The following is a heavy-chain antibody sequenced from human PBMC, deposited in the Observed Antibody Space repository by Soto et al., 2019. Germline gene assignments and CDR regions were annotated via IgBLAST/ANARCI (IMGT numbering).Heavy chain of an antibody. J-gene: IGHJ4*02. Sequence: QVQLVQSGAEVKKPGASVKVSCKASGYTFTSYGISWVRQAPGQGLEWMGWISAYNGNTNYAQKLQGRVTMTTDTSTSTADMELRSLRSDDTAVYYCARGRIMITFGGVIVDFDYWGQGTLVTVSS. D-gene: IGHD3-16*02. V-gene: IGHV1-18*01. CDR3: ARGRIMITFGGVIVDFDY. CDR1: GYTFTSYG. CDR2: ISAYNGNT.